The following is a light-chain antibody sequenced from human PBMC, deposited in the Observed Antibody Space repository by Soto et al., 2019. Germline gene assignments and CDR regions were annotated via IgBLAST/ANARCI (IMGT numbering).Light chain of an antibody. CDR2: EVS. V-gene: IGLV2-14*01. J-gene: IGLJ1*01. CDR3: NSFRVSHLYV. Sequence: QSVLTQPASVSGSPGQSITISCTGTSSDVGTYNYVSWYQHHPGKAPKLIIYEVSNRPSGVSNRFSGSKSGSTASLTISGLQAEDEADYYCNSFRVSHLYVFGTGTKVTVL. CDR1: SSDVGTYNY.